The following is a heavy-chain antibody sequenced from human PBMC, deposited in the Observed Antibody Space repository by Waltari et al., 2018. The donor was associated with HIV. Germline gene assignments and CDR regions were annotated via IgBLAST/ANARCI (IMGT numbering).Heavy chain of an antibody. CDR1: GFPFNSRD. CDR2: ISSKGNEA. Sequence: QVHLVESGGGVVQPGRSLGISCAASGFPFNSRDVHWVRQAPGKGLAWVAFISSKGNEAYYGQSVKGRFTISRDESTNTVYLQMNSLRADDTAIYYCAKESDAFDVWGQGTMVIVSS. CDR3: AKESDAFDV. J-gene: IGHJ3*01. V-gene: IGHV3-30*18.